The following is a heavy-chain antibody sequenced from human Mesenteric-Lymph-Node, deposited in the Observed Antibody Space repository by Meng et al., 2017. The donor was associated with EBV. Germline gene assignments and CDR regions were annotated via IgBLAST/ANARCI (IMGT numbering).Heavy chain of an antibody. V-gene: IGHV4-61*01. CDR1: GGSISSGSHS. CDR2: IHYSGST. Sequence: QGQLEEWGPGLVKPSGPFSLTCAVSGGSISSGSHSWSWMRQPPGKGLEWIGYIHYSGSTNYNPSLMSRVTISVDTSMNQFSLKLSSVTAADTAVYYCAGASDISGYYGGLDYWGQGILVTVSS. CDR3: AGASDISGYYGGLDY. D-gene: IGHD3-22*01. J-gene: IGHJ4*02.